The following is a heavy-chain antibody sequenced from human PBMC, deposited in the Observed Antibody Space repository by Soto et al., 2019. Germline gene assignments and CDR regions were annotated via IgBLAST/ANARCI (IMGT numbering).Heavy chain of an antibody. J-gene: IGHJ4*02. CDR3: AKGSYSGIYSDFDY. CDR1: GFTFSNYA. V-gene: IGHV3-30*18. D-gene: IGHD1-26*01. CDR2: ISYDVTNK. Sequence: QVHLVESGGGVVQPGRSLRLSCAVSGFTFSNYAMHWVRQAPGKGLEWVAMISYDVTNKNYADSVKGRFTVSRDNSKNTLYLKMNSLRAGDTAVYYCAKGSYSGIYSDFDYWGQGTLVTVSS.